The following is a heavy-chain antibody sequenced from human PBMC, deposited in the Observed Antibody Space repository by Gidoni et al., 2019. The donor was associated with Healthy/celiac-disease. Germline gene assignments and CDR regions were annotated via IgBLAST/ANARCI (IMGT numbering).Heavy chain of an antibody. CDR2: IWYDGSNK. V-gene: IGHV3-33*01. Sequence: LEWVAVIWYDGSNKYYADSVKGRFTISRDNSKNTLYLQMNSLRAEDTAVYYCAREGRQWLVRGPFDYWGQGTLVTVSS. CDR3: AREGRQWLVRGPFDY. D-gene: IGHD6-19*01. J-gene: IGHJ4*02.